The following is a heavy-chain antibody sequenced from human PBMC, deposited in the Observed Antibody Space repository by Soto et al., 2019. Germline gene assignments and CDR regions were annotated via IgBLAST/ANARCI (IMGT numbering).Heavy chain of an antibody. CDR1: RFTFSTYW. CDR3: AGGNALDV. J-gene: IGHJ6*02. CDR2: IHQDGSEK. Sequence: EVQLVESGGGLVQPGGSLRLSCAASRFTFSTYWMTWVRQAPGKGLEWVANIHQDGSEKYYMDSVKGRFTISRDNAKNSLYLQMTSLRVEDTAVYHCAGGNALDVWGQGTTVTVSS. V-gene: IGHV3-7*01.